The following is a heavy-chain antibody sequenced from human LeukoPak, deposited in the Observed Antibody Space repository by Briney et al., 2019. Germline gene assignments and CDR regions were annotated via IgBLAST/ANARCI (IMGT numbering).Heavy chain of an antibody. V-gene: IGHV3-30-3*01. J-gene: IGHJ4*02. CDR3: AKDPRITIFGVVIIASDLDSSGYYYRV. CDR1: GFTFSSYA. Sequence: PGRSLRLSCAASGFTFSSYAMHWVRQAPGKGLEWVAVISYDGSNKYYADSVKGRFTISRDNSKNTLYLQMNSLRAEDTAVYYCAKDPRITIFGVVIIASDLDSSGYYYRVWGQGTLVTVSS. D-gene: IGHD3-3*01. CDR2: ISYDGSNK.